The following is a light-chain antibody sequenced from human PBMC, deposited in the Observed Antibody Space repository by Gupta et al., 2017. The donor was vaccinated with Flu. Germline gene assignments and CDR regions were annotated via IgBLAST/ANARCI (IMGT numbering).Light chain of an antibody. V-gene: IGKV2-28*01. CDR3: MQALQIPRIS. Sequence: TPGEPASISCRSTRSLLHTNGYNYLDWYLQRPGQSPQLLIYLGSIRASGVPARFSGSGSGTEFTLNISRVEAEDVGTYYCMQALQIPRISFGAGTKVEIK. CDR2: LGS. J-gene: IGKJ4*01. CDR1: RSLLHTNGYNY.